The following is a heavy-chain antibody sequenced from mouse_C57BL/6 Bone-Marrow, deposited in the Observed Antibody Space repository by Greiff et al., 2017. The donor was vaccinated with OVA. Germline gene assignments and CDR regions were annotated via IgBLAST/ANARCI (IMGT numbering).Heavy chain of an antibody. D-gene: IGHD1-1*01. CDR2: IWSGGST. Sequence: VQLQQSGPGLVQPSQSLSITCTVSGFSLTSYGVHWVRQSPGKGLEWLGVIWSGGSTDYNAAFISRLSISKDNSKSQVFFKMNSLQADDTAIYYCARGGYGSSYRFAYWGQGTLVTVSA. J-gene: IGHJ3*01. CDR1: GFSLTSYG. V-gene: IGHV2-2*01. CDR3: ARGGYGSSYRFAY.